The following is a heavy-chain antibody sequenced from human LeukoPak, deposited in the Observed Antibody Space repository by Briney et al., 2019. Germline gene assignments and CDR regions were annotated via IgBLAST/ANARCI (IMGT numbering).Heavy chain of an antibody. J-gene: IGHJ4*02. V-gene: IGHV1-3*01. CDR1: GYTFTSYA. CDR3: ARGGSYHPFDY. CDR2: ISAGNGNT. D-gene: IGHD1-26*01. Sequence: ASVKVSCKASGYTFTSYAMHWVRQAPGQRLEWMGWISAGNGNTKYSQKFQGRVTITRDTSASTAYMELSSLRSEDTAVYYCARGGSYHPFDYWGQGTLVTVSS.